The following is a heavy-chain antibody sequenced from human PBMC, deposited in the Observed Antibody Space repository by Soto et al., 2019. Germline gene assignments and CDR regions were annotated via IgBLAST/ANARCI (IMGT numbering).Heavy chain of an antibody. CDR1: GGSFSGYY. Sequence: SETLSLTCAVYGGSFSGYYWSWIRQPPGKGLEWIGEINHSGSTNYNPSLKSRVTISVDTSKNQFSLKLSSVTAADTAEYYCARGTELNIVVVVAATPSGGSSWFDPWGQGTLVTVSS. CDR3: ARGTELNIVVVVAATPSGGSSWFDP. J-gene: IGHJ5*02. V-gene: IGHV4-34*01. CDR2: INHSGST. D-gene: IGHD2-15*01.